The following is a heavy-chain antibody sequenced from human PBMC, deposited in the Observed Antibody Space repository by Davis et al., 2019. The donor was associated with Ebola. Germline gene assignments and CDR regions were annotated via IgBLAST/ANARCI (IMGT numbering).Heavy chain of an antibody. V-gene: IGHV3-48*02. CDR1: AFTSSSYS. J-gene: IGHJ6*02. Sequence: GGSLRLSCAASAFTSSSYSMNWVRQAPGKGLEWVSYISISSSTIYYADSVKGRFTISRDNAKNSLYLQMNSLRDEDTAVYYCARDRRDFWSGYPDYYYYGMDVWGQGTTVTVSS. CDR2: ISISSSTI. D-gene: IGHD3-3*01. CDR3: ARDRRDFWSGYPDYYYYGMDV.